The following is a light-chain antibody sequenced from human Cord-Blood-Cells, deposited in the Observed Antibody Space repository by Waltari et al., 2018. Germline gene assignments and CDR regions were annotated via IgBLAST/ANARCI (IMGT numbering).Light chain of an antibody. Sequence: DIQMTQSPSSLSASVGDRVTITCRASQGISNYLARYQQKPGKVPKLLIYAASTLQSVVPSRFSGSGSGTDFTLTISSLQPEDVATYYCQKYNSAAPNTFGQGTKLEI. J-gene: IGKJ2*01. CDR1: QGISNY. CDR2: AAS. CDR3: QKYNSAAPNT. V-gene: IGKV1-27*01.